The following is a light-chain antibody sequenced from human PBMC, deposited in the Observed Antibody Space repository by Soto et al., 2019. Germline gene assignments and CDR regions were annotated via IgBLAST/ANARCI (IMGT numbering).Light chain of an antibody. CDR2: EAS. Sequence: QSALTQPPSASGSPGQSVTISCTGTSSDVGTYIYVSWYQHHPGKAPKLIIYEASKRPSGVPDRFSGSKSGDTASLTVSGLQAEDEDDYYCGSYAGGNNHYVFGTGTTLTVL. J-gene: IGLJ1*01. CDR1: SSDVGTYIY. CDR3: GSYAGGNNHYV. V-gene: IGLV2-8*01.